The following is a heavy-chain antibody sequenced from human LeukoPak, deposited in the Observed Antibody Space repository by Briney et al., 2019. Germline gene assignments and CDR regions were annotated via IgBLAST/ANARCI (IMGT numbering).Heavy chain of an antibody. Sequence: GGSLRLSCAASGFTFSSYAMSWVRQAPGKGLDWVSAISGSGGSTYYADSVKGRFTISRDNSKNTLYLQMNSLRAEDTAVYYCAKGAMAVSSSTLGVRYYYMDVWGKGTTVTVSS. D-gene: IGHD6-6*01. CDR2: ISGSGGST. V-gene: IGHV3-23*01. CDR1: GFTFSSYA. CDR3: AKGAMAVSSSTLGVRYYYMDV. J-gene: IGHJ6*03.